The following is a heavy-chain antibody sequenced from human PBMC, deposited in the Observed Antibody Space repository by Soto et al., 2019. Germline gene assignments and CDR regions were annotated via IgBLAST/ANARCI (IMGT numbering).Heavy chain of an antibody. Sequence: GGSLRLSCTASGFTFGDYAMSWFRQAPGKGLEWVGFIRSKAYGGTTEYAASVKGRFTISRDDSKSIAYLQMNSLKTEDTAVYYCTRPDTIFGVDYWGQGTLVTVSS. D-gene: IGHD3-3*01. CDR1: GFTFGDYA. J-gene: IGHJ4*02. CDR2: IRSKAYGGTT. CDR3: TRPDTIFGVDY. V-gene: IGHV3-49*03.